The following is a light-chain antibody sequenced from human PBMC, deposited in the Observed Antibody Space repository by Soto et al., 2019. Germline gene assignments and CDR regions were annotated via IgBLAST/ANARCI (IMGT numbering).Light chain of an antibody. CDR1: QSISSY. J-gene: IGKJ1*01. Sequence: DIQMTQSPSSLSASVGDRVTITCRASQSISSYLNWYQQKPGKAPKLLIYAASSLQSGVPSRFSGSGSGTDFTLTISRLKPEDFATYYCQQSYSTSRAFGQGT. V-gene: IGKV1-39*01. CDR2: AAS. CDR3: QQSYSTSRA.